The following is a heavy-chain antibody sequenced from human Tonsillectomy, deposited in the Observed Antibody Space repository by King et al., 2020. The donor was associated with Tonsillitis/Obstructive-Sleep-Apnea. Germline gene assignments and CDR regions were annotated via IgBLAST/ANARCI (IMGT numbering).Heavy chain of an antibody. CDR3: GAFIISGSTKGAFDI. D-gene: IGHD1-20*01. CDR1: GFTVSSNY. CDR2: LYSDGST. V-gene: IGHV3-53*01. J-gene: IGHJ3*02. Sequence: VQLVESGGGLIQPGGSLRLSCAASGFTVSSNYMSWVRQAPGKGLEWVSVLYSDGSTYYADSVKGRFTISRDNSKNTLYLQMNSLRAEDTAVYYCGAFIISGSTKGAFDIRGQGTMVTVPS.